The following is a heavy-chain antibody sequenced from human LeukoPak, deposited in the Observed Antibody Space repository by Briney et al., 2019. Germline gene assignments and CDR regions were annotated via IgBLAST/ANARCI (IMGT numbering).Heavy chain of an antibody. CDR3: AGAVAGTFTYYFDY. V-gene: IGHV4-39*01. D-gene: IGHD6-19*01. CDR2: IYYSGST. Sequence: SETLCLTCTVSGGSISSSSYYWGWIRQPPGKGLEWIGSIYYSGSTYYNPSLKSRVTISVDTSKNQFSLKLSSVTAADTAVYYCAGAVAGTFTYYFDYWGQGTLVTVSS. J-gene: IGHJ4*02. CDR1: GGSISSSSYY.